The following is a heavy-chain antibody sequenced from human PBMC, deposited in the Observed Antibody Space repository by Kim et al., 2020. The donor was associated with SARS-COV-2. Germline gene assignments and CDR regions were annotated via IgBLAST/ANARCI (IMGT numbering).Heavy chain of an antibody. CDR3: TRVFGIVVVIPFNY. V-gene: IGHV3-49*03. Sequence: GGSLRLSCTASGFSFGDYAMSWFRQAPGKGLEWVGFIRSRAYGGTAEYAASVKGRFTISKDDSKSIAYLQMNSLKTEDTAVYYCTRVFGIVVVIPFNYWGQGTLVTVSS. D-gene: IGHD3-22*01. CDR1: GFSFGDYA. CDR2: IRSRAYGGTA. J-gene: IGHJ4*02.